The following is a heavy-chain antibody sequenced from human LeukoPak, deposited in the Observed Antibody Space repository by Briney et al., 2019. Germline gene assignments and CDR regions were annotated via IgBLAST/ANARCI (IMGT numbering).Heavy chain of an antibody. CDR3: AREQYYDFWSGYYGYYYGMDV. CDR1: GFTVSSNY. Sequence: PGGSLRLSCAASGFTVSSNYMSWVRQAPGKGLEWVSVIYSGGSTYYADSVKGRFTISRDNSKNTLYLQMNSLRAEDTAVYHCAREQYYDFWSGYYGYYYGMDVWGQGTTVTVSS. D-gene: IGHD3-3*01. V-gene: IGHV3-66*01. CDR2: IYSGGST. J-gene: IGHJ6*02.